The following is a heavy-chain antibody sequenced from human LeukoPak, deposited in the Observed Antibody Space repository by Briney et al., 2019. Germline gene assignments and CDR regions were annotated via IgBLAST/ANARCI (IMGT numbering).Heavy chain of an antibody. D-gene: IGHD3-10*01. Sequence: GGSLRLSCAASGFTFSSSWMYWVRQAPGKGLVWVSRINSDESITTYADSVKGRFTISRDNAKNTLYLQMSSLRGEDTAVYYCAKNYESGRGVPYGMDVWGQGTTVTVSS. CDR2: INSDESIT. J-gene: IGHJ6*02. CDR1: GFTFSSSW. CDR3: AKNYESGRGVPYGMDV. V-gene: IGHV3-74*01.